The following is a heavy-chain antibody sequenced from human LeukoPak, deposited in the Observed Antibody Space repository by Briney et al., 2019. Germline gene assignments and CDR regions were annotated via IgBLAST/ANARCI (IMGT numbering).Heavy chain of an antibody. Sequence: HPGGSLRLSCAASGFSLSTYGMHWVRQAPGKGLEWVAVIWNDGSNKYYEDSVKGRFTISRDNLKNTLYLQMNSLRAEDTAVYYCARASYCSSTSCYRFDYWGQGTLVTVSS. V-gene: IGHV3-33*01. CDR2: IWNDGSNK. CDR3: ARASYCSSTSCYRFDY. D-gene: IGHD2-2*01. J-gene: IGHJ4*02. CDR1: GFSLSTYG.